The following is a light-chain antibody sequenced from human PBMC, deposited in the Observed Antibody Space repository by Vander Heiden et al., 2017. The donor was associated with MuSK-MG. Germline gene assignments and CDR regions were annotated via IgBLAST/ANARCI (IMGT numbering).Light chain of an antibody. CDR2: SNN. Sequence: QSVLTQPPSASGTPGPRVTISCSGSSSNLGTDTVTWYQQLPGTAPKLLIYSNNQRPSGVPDRFSGSKSGTSASLAISGLQSEDEADYYCAAWDGSLNGWVFGGGTKLTVL. J-gene: IGLJ3*02. CDR1: SSNLGTDT. V-gene: IGLV1-44*01. CDR3: AAWDGSLNGWV.